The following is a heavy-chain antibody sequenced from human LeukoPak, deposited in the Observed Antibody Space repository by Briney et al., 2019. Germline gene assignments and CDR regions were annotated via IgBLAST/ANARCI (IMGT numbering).Heavy chain of an antibody. CDR1: GGSISGYY. CDR3: ARGGTGYSSADWFDP. D-gene: IGHD6-19*01. V-gene: IGHV4-59*12. CDR2: IYYSGST. Sequence: PSETLSLTCTVSGGSISGYYWSWIRQPPGKGLECIGYIYYSGSTNYNPSLKSRVTISVDTSRNQFSLKLTSVTAADTAVYYCARGGTGYSSADWFDPWGQGTLVTVSS. J-gene: IGHJ5*02.